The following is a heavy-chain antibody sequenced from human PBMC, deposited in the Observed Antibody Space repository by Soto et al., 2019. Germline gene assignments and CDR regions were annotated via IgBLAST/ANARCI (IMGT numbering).Heavy chain of an antibody. V-gene: IGHV1-18*01. CDR1: GYSFTSYG. D-gene: IGHD6-19*01. CDR3: AIDLAVALIDY. Sequence: QVQLVQSGAEVKKPGASVKVSCKASGYSFTSYGISWVRQAPGQGLEWMGWISAYNGNTKYAQKLQGRVTMTTDTSTSTADMELRSLRSDDTAVYYCAIDLAVALIDYWGQGTLVTVSS. CDR2: ISAYNGNT. J-gene: IGHJ4*02.